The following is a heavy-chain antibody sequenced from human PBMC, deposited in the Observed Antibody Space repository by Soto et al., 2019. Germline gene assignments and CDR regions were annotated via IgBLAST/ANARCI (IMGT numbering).Heavy chain of an antibody. J-gene: IGHJ3*02. V-gene: IGHV4-31*03. CDR1: SVSISSGNYY. Sequence: QVQLQESGPGLVKPSQTLSLTCTVSSVSISSGNYYWSWIRQHPGKGPEWIGYIYYSGSTYYNPSLKSRVTISVDTSKNQFSLRLSSVTAADTAMYFCARGDYYVVAFDIWGQGTMVTVSS. CDR3: ARGDYYVVAFDI. CDR2: IYYSGST. D-gene: IGHD3-22*01.